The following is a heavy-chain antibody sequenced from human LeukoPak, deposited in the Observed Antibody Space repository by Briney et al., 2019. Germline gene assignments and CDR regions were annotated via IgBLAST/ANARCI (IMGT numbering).Heavy chain of an antibody. CDR1: GGSFSGYY. D-gene: IGHD3-16*02. CDR2: INHSGST. V-gene: IGHV4-34*01. CDR3: ARPRIYVWGSYRYTGYFDY. J-gene: IGHJ4*02. Sequence: SETLSLTCAVYGGSFSGYYWSWIRQPPGKGLEWIGEINHSGSTNYNPSLKSRVTISVDTSKNQFSLKLSSVTAADTAVYYCARPRIYVWGSYRYTGYFDYWGQGTLVTVSS.